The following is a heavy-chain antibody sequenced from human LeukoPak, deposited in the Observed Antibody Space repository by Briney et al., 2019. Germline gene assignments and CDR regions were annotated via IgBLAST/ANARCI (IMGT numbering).Heavy chain of an antibody. V-gene: IGHV3-9*01. CDR2: ISWNSGSI. Sequence: GRSLRLSCAASGFTFDDYAMRWVRQAPGKGLEWVSGISWNSGSIGYADSVKGRFTISRDNAKNSLYLQMNSLRAEDTALYYCAKDKQWELQNGGFDYWGQGTLVTVSS. J-gene: IGHJ4*02. D-gene: IGHD1-26*01. CDR1: GFTFDDYA. CDR3: AKDKQWELQNGGFDY.